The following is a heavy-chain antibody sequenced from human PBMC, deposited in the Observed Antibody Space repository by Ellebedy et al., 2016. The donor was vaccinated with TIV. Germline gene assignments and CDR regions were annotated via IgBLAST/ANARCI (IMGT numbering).Heavy chain of an antibody. Sequence: SETLSLTCAVSGGSISSSNWWSWVRQPPGKGLEWLGEIYHSGSTNYNTSLKTRVTISLDKSKNQFSLNLSSVTAAATAVYYCARDMSINLLRREPIPMKTFDYWGQGTLVTVSS. CDR2: IYHSGST. V-gene: IGHV4-4*02. D-gene: IGHD3-10*01. J-gene: IGHJ4*02. CDR1: GGSISSSNW. CDR3: ARDMSINLLRREPIPMKTFDY.